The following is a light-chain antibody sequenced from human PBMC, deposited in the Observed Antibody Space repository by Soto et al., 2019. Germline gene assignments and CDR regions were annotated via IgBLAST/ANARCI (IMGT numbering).Light chain of an antibody. CDR1: SSDVGGYNY. J-gene: IGLJ2*01. V-gene: IGLV2-14*01. Sequence: QSALTQPASVSGSPGQSITISCTGTSSDVGGYNYVSWYQQHPGKAPKLMIYEVTNRPSGVSYRFSGSKSGNTASLTISGLQAEDEADYYRTSYTGSSTLLLFGGGTKLTVL. CDR2: EVT. CDR3: TSYTGSSTLLL.